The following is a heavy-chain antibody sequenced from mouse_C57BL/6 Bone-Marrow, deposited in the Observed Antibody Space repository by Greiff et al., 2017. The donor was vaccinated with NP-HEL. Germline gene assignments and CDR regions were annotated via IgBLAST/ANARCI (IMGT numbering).Heavy chain of an antibody. J-gene: IGHJ3*01. CDR1: GFSLTSYG. CDR3: AIYGNYQAWFAY. CDR2: IWRGGST. D-gene: IGHD2-1*01. Sequence: VKVVESGPGLVQPSQSLSITCTVSGFSLTSYGVHWVRQSPGKGLEWLGVIWRGGSTDYNAAFMSRLSITKDNSKSQVFFKMNSLQADDTAIYYCAIYGNYQAWFAYWGQGTLVTVSA. V-gene: IGHV2-5*01.